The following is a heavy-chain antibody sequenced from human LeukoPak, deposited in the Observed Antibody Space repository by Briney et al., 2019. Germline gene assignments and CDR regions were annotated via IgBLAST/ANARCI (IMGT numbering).Heavy chain of an antibody. J-gene: IGHJ4*02. D-gene: IGHD5-18*01. CDR1: GFNLSYYD. CDR2: IGAAGDT. Sequence: PGGSLRLSCAASGFNLSYYDMHWVRQTTGKGLECVSAIGAAGDTYYPGSVKGRFTISRENARNSLYLQMNSLRAEDTAVYYCARSPRGYSYGHIDCWGQGTLVTVSS. CDR3: ARSPRGYSYGHIDC. V-gene: IGHV3-13*01.